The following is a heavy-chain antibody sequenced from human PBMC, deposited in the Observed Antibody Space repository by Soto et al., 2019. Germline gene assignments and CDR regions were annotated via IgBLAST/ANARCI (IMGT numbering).Heavy chain of an antibody. J-gene: IGHJ6*02. V-gene: IGHV4-59*01. Sequence: PSETLSLTCTVSGGSISSYYWSWIRQPPGKGLEWIGYIYYSGSTNYNPSLKSRVTISVDTSKDQFSLKLSSVTAADTAVYYRARVGVTGAYYYYYGIDVWGQGTTVTVSS. CDR3: ARVGVTGAYYYYYGIDV. CDR1: GGSISSYY. CDR2: IYYSGST. D-gene: IGHD3-9*01.